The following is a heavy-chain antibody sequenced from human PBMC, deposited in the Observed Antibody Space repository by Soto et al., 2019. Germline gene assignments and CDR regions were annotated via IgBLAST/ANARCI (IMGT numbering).Heavy chain of an antibody. CDR2: IIPIFGTA. J-gene: IGHJ4*02. D-gene: IGHD6-19*01. Sequence: SVKVSCKASGGTFSSYAISWVRQAPGQGLEWMGGIIPIFGTANYAQKFQGRVTITADESTSTAYMELSSLRSEDTAVYYCARVGYSSGRQYYFDYWGQGTLVTVSS. V-gene: IGHV1-69*13. CDR1: GGTFSSYA. CDR3: ARVGYSSGRQYYFDY.